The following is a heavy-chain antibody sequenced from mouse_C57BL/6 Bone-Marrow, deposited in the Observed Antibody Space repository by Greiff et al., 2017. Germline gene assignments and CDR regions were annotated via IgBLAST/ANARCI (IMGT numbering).Heavy chain of an antibody. J-gene: IGHJ1*03. CDR1: GYTFTSYW. V-gene: IGHV1-69*01. Sequence: VQMQQPGAELVMPGASVKLSCKASGYTFTSYWMHWVKQRPGQGLEWIGEIDPSDSYTNYNQKFKGKSTLTVDKSSSTAYMQLSSLTSEDSAVYYCARCPYDGYYVYWYFDVWGTGTTVTGSS. D-gene: IGHD2-3*01. CDR3: ARCPYDGYYVYWYFDV. CDR2: IDPSDSYT.